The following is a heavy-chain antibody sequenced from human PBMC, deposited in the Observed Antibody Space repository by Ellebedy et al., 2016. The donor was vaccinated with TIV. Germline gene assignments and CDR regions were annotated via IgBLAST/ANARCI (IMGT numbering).Heavy chain of an antibody. CDR3: ARSFSDLVMTAISV. CDR2: IDPRGGST. J-gene: IGHJ4*02. V-gene: IGHV1-46*01. Sequence: AASVKVSCKASGYTFTSYYMHWVRQAPGQGLEWMGIIDPRGGSTSYAPKFQDRVTMPRDTSASTLYMHLTSLTSDDTAVYYCARSFSDLVMTAISVWGQGTLVTVSS. D-gene: IGHD2-21*02. CDR1: GYTFTSYY.